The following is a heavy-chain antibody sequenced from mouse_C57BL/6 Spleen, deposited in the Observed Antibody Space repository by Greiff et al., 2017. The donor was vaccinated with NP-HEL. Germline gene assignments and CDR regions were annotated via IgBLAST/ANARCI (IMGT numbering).Heavy chain of an antibody. Sequence: VQLQESGAELVRPGASVKLSCKASGYTFTDYYINWVKQRPGQGLEWIARIYPGSGNTYYNEKFKGKATLTAEKSSSTAYMQLSSLTSEDSAVYFCARWDYYGSSHYAMDYWGQGTSVTVSS. CDR3: ARWDYYGSSHYAMDY. J-gene: IGHJ4*01. CDR2: IYPGSGNT. CDR1: GYTFTDYY. V-gene: IGHV1-76*01. D-gene: IGHD1-1*01.